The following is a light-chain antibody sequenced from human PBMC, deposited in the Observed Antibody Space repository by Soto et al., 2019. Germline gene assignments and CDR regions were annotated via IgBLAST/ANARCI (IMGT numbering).Light chain of an antibody. Sequence: EVVMTQSPATLSVSPGERVTLSCRASQSVRSNLSWYHQKPGQSVRILLYGASTRATGIAARFSGSGSGAEFTLPISSLQSADFAVNYCQQYNNWPPITFGPGTRLEIK. J-gene: IGKJ5*01. CDR3: QQYNNWPPIT. CDR1: QSVRSN. CDR2: GAS. V-gene: IGKV3-15*01.